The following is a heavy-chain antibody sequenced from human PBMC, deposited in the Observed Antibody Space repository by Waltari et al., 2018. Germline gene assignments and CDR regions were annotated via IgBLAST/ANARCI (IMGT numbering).Heavy chain of an antibody. D-gene: IGHD6-13*01. CDR2: INSSGGRT. CDR3: ARAGGASWYDY. J-gene: IGHJ4*02. V-gene: IGHV3-23*01. Sequence: EVQLLESGGDLIQRGGSLSISCKGSGFTFSTSTMDWVRQAPGKGLEWVSDINSSGGRTYYADSVKGRFTISRDNSESTMYLQMNSLRVGDTAFYYCARAGGASWYDYWGQGALVTVSS. CDR1: GFTFSTST.